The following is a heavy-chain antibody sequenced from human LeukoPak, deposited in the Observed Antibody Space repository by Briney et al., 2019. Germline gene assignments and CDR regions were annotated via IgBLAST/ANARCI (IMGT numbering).Heavy chain of an antibody. Sequence: GGSLRLSCATSGLTFSSHAMHWVRQAPGKGLEWVAVISHDGSDKHYTDSVKGRFTISRDNSRNTLYLQMNSLRAEDTAVYYCAREPGPGYFDYWGQGTLVTVSS. CDR2: ISHDGSDK. CDR3: AREPGPGYFDY. J-gene: IGHJ4*02. D-gene: IGHD1-14*01. V-gene: IGHV3-30-3*01. CDR1: GLTFSSHA.